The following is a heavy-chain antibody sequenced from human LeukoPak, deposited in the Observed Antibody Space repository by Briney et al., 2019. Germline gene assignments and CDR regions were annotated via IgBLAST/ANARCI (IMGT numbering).Heavy chain of an antibody. CDR2: ISTSSSAI. J-gene: IGHJ4*02. V-gene: IGHV3-48*01. CDR3: ARAYCSSTSCLE. Sequence: GGSLRLSCAASGFTFSSYGMNWVRQAPGKGLEWVSYISTSSSAIYYADSVKGRFTISRDNAKNSLYLQMDSLRAEDTAVYYCARAYCSSTSCLEWGQGTLVTVSS. D-gene: IGHD2-2*01. CDR1: GFTFSSYG.